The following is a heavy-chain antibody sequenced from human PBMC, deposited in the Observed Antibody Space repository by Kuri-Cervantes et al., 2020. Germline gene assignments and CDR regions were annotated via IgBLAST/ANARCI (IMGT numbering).Heavy chain of an antibody. CDR2: ISGSGGST. D-gene: IGHD2-2*01. CDR3: ARDRSSWFDP. CDR1: GFTFDDYG. V-gene: IGHV3-23*01. Sequence: GGSLRLSCAASGFTFDDYGMSWVRQAPGKGLEWVSAISGSGGSTYYADSVKGRFTISRDKQNSMLYLQMNSLKTEDTAVYYCARDRSSWFDPWGQGILVTVSS. J-gene: IGHJ5*02.